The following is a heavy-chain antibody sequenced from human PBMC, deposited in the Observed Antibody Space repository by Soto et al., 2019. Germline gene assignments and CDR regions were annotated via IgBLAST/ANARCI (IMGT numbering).Heavy chain of an antibody. CDR3: ERGGGVVVPPAFDY. CDR2: MNPNSGNT. CDR1: GYTFTSYD. Sequence: GASLKVSCKASGYTFTSYDINWARQAIGQGLEWMGWMNPNSGNTGYAQKFQGRVTMTRNTSISTAYMELSSLRSEDTAVYYCERGGGVVVPPAFDYWGQGTLDTVSS. J-gene: IGHJ4*02. V-gene: IGHV1-8*01. D-gene: IGHD2-2*01.